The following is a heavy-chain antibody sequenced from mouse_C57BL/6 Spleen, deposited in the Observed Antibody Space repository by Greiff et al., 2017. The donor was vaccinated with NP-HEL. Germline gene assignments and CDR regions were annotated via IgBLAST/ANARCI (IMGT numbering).Heavy chain of an antibody. J-gene: IGHJ3*01. Sequence: QVQLQQSGAELVKPGASVKLSCKASGYTFTEYTIHWVKQRSGQGLEWIGWFYPGSGSIKYNEKFKDKATLTAEKSSSTVYMELSSLTSEDSAVYFCARHAPLYDYDEAWFAYWGQGTLVTVSA. V-gene: IGHV1-62-2*01. CDR2: FYPGSGSI. D-gene: IGHD2-4*01. CDR3: ARHAPLYDYDEAWFAY. CDR1: GYTFTEYT.